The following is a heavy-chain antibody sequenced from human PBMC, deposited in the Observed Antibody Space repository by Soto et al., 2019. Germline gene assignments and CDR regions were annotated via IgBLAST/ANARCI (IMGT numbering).Heavy chain of an antibody. Sequence: QVQLVQSGAEVKKPGASVKVSCKASGYTFNNYGISWVRQAPGQGLEWMGWIGPYNGNTDHAQNFQGRVTMTTDTSTNTAYMGLMSRRSDVTALYYCARCYCSVGSCYTCWHFDLWGRVTLVTVSS. CDR2: IGPYNGNT. CDR1: GYTFNNYG. J-gene: IGHJ2*01. D-gene: IGHD2-15*01. CDR3: ARCYCSVGSCYTCWHFDL. V-gene: IGHV1-18*01.